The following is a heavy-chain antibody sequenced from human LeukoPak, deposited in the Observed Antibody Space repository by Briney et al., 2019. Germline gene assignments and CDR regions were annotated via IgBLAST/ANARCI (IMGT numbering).Heavy chain of an antibody. CDR1: GYTFINYD. CDR2: MNPNSGNT. CDR3: ARGYSSSWYYYYYMDV. V-gene: IGHV1-8*03. D-gene: IGHD6-13*01. J-gene: IGHJ6*03. Sequence: GASVKVSCKASGYTFINYDINWVRHAPGQGLEWMGWMNPNSGNTGYAQKFQGRVTISRNTSISTVYMELSSLRSEDTAVYSCARGYSSSWYYYYYMDVWGKGTTVTVSS.